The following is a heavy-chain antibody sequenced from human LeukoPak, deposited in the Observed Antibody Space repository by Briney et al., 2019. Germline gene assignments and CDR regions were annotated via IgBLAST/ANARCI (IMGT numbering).Heavy chain of an antibody. CDR1: GGSISSGGYY. CDR3: AREGTYYYGSGTLRPDAFDI. J-gene: IGHJ3*02. D-gene: IGHD3-10*01. CDR2: IYYSGST. V-gene: IGHV4-31*03. Sequence: SETLSLTCTVSGGSISSGGYYRSWIRQRPGKGLEWIGYIYYSGSTYYNPSLKSRVTISVDTSKNQFSLKLSSVTAADTAVYYCAREGTYYYGSGTLRPDAFDIWGQGTMVTVSS.